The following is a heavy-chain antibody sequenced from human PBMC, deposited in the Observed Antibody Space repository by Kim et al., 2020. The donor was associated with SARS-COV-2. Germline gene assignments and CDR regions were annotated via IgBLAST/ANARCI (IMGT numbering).Heavy chain of an antibody. CDR3: AREGRGGNSFDY. Sequence: PSLKSRVTISVDTSKNQFSLKLSSVTAADTAVYYCAREGRGGNSFDYWGQGTLVTVSS. J-gene: IGHJ4*02. V-gene: IGHV4-39*07. D-gene: IGHD2-15*01.